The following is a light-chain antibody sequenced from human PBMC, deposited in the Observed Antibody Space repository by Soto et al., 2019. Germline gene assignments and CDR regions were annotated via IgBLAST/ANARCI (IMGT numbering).Light chain of an antibody. J-gene: IGKJ1*01. CDR1: QSISSY. V-gene: IGKV1-39*01. Sequence: DIQLTQSPSSLSASVGDRVTITCRASQSISSYLNWYHQRPGKAPSLLIYEASRLQGGDPSRFSGRGSGTEFTLTISGLQSEDFGTYYCHQSYSTFTWTFGQGTKVEIK. CDR2: EAS. CDR3: HQSYSTFTWT.